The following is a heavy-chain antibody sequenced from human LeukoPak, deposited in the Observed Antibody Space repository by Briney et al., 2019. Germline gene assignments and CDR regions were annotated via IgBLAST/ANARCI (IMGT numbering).Heavy chain of an antibody. J-gene: IGHJ4*02. V-gene: IGHV3-33*06. CDR3: AKDRDGYNPGYFDY. CDR1: GFTFSSYG. Sequence: PGGSLRLSCAASGFTFSSYGMHWVRQAPGKGLEWVAVIWYDGSNKYYADSVKGRFTISRDNSKNTLYLQMNSLRAEDTAVYYCAKDRDGYNPGYFDYWGQGTLVTVSS. CDR2: IWYDGSNK. D-gene: IGHD5-24*01.